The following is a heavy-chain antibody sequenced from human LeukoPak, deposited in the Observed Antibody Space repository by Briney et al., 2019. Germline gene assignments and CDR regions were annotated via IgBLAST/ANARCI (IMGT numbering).Heavy chain of an antibody. CDR3: AREPPYLLAAADSY. CDR1: GYTFTNYG. Sequence: ASVKVSCKASGYTFTNYGISWVRQAPGQGLEWMGWIGSYNGETNYAQKLQVRVTMTTDTSTSTAYMELRSLRSDDTAVYYCAREPPYLLAAADSYWGQGTLVTVSS. D-gene: IGHD6-13*01. CDR2: IGSYNGET. V-gene: IGHV1-18*01. J-gene: IGHJ4*02.